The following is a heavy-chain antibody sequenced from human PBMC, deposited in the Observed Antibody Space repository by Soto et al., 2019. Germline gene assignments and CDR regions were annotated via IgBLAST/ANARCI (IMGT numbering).Heavy chain of an antibody. CDR1: GFTFSSYA. Sequence: EVQLLESGGGLVQPGGSLRLSCAASGFTFSSYAMNWVRQAPRKGLEWVSTISGSGGSTSYADSVKGRFTIFRDNSKNTLYLQMNSLRAEDTAVYYCATPRGSGGRHFRFDYWGQGTLVTVSS. CDR3: ATPRGSGGRHFRFDY. J-gene: IGHJ4*02. CDR2: ISGSGGST. D-gene: IGHD2-15*01. V-gene: IGHV3-23*01.